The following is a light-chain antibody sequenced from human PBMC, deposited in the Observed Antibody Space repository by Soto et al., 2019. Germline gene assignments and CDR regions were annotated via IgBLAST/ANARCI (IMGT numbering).Light chain of an antibody. CDR3: QQSYSTTWT. J-gene: IGKJ1*01. CDR1: QSVRSSY. Sequence: EVVLTQSPGTLSLSPGERVTLSCRASQSVRSSYLACYQQKPGQAPSLLIYGATNRATGIADRFSGSGSETDFTLTISSLQPEDFATYSCQQSYSTTWTSGQGTKVDI. V-gene: IGKV3-20*01. CDR2: GAT.